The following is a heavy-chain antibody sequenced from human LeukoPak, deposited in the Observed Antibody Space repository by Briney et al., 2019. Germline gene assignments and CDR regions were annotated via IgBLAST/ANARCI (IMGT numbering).Heavy chain of an antibody. D-gene: IGHD2-2*02. CDR1: GFTFSSYS. V-gene: IGHV3-30*04. CDR2: TSYDGSNK. J-gene: IGHJ4*02. Sequence: QPGGSLRLSCAASGFTFSSYSMHWVRRAPGKGLEWVALTSYDGSNKYHADSVKGRFTISRDNSKNTLYLQMNSLRAEDTAVYYCATDCSSTSCYTWGQGTLVTVSS. CDR3: ATDCSSTSCYT.